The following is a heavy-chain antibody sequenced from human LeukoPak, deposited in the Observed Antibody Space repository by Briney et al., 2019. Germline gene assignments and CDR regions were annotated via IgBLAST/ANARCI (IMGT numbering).Heavy chain of an antibody. Sequence: ASVKVSCKASGGTFSSYATSWVRQAPGQGLEWMGGIIPIFGTANYAQKFQGRVTITTDESTSTAYMELSSLRSEDTAVYYCARVNHRAPAGRIRFDPWGQGTLVTVSS. J-gene: IGHJ5*02. CDR2: IIPIFGTA. D-gene: IGHD1-14*01. CDR3: ARVNHRAPAGRIRFDP. V-gene: IGHV1-69*05. CDR1: GGTFSSYA.